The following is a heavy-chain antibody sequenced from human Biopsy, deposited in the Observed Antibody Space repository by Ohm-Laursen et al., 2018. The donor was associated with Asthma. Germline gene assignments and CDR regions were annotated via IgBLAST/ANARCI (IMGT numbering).Heavy chain of an antibody. Sequence: SVKVSCKTSGYTFNSAGITWVRQAPGQGLEWMGWISVYNGNTKVAQKLQDRVTMITDTSTSTACMELRSLRSDNTAVYFCARAVDYSHYYGIDVWGRGTTVTVS. V-gene: IGHV1-18*01. CDR2: ISVYNGNT. D-gene: IGHD3-10*01. CDR1: GYTFNSAG. J-gene: IGHJ6*02. CDR3: ARAVDYSHYYGIDV.